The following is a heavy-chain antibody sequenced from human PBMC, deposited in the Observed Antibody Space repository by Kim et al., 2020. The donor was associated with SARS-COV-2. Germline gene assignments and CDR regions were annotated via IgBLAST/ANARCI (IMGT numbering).Heavy chain of an antibody. V-gene: IGHV3-49*04. CDR2: IRSKAYGGTT. J-gene: IGHJ4*02. CDR1: GFTFGDYA. D-gene: IGHD6-13*01. Sequence: GGSLRLSCTASGFTFGDYAMSWVRQAPGKGLEWVGFIRSKAYGGTTEYAASVKGRFTISRDDSKSIAYLQMNSLKTEDTAVYYCGIAAAGIDYWGQGTLVTVSS. CDR3: GIAAAGIDY.